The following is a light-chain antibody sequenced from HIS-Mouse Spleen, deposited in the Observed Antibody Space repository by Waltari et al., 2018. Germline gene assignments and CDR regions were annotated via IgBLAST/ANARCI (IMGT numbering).Light chain of an antibody. J-gene: IGLJ3*02. V-gene: IGLV2-11*01. Sequence: QSALTQPRSVSGSPGQSVPIACTGTSSDVGGYNYVSWYQQHPGQAPKLMISDVSKRPSGVPDRFSGSKSGNTASLTISGLQAEDEADYYCCSYAGSYTWVFGGGTKLTVL. CDR3: CSYAGSYTWV. CDR1: SSDVGGYNY. CDR2: DVS.